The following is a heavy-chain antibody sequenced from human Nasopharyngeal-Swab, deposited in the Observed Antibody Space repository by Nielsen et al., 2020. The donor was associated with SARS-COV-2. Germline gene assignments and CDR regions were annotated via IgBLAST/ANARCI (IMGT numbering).Heavy chain of an antibody. Sequence: GGSLRLSCAASGFTVSSNYMSWVRQAPGKGLEWVSVIYSGGSTYYADSVKGRFTISRDNSKNTLYLQMNSLRAEDTAVYYCARDKIAVAENVYYYYYGRDVWGQGTTVTVSS. CDR2: IYSGGST. CDR3: ARDKIAVAENVYYYYYGRDV. D-gene: IGHD6-19*01. V-gene: IGHV3-53*01. J-gene: IGHJ6*02. CDR1: GFTVSSNY.